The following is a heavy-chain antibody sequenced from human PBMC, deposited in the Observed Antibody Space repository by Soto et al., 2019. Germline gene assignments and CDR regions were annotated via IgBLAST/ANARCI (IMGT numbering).Heavy chain of an antibody. V-gene: IGHV4-30-2*01. CDR2: IYHSGNT. J-gene: IGHJ4*02. CDR3: ARFGHSGGYFPSYFDS. D-gene: IGHD3-22*01. CDR1: GASISSGDYS. Sequence: QLHLQESGSGLVRPSQTLTLTCAVSGASISSGDYSWTWIRQPPGRGLEWIGYIYHSGNTYYNPSLXSXVXIXXVPSKNQFFLDLNYVTAADTAVYYCARFGHSGGYFPSYFDSWGQGTLVTVSS.